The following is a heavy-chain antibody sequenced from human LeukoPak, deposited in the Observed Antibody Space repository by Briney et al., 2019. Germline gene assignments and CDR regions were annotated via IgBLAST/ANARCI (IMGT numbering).Heavy chain of an antibody. J-gene: IGHJ4*02. V-gene: IGHV3-30*18. Sequence: GGSLRLSCAASGFTFSSYGMHWVRQAPGKGLEWVAVISYDGSNKYYADSVKGRFTISRENSKNTLYLQMNSLRAEDTAVYYCAKDRAIWFGELSYYFDYSGQRTLVTVSS. CDR3: AKDRAIWFGELSYYFDY. CDR2: ISYDGSNK. CDR1: GFTFSSYG. D-gene: IGHD3-10*01.